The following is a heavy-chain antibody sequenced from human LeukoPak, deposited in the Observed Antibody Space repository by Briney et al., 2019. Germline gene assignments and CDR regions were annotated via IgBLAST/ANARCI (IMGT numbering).Heavy chain of an antibody. V-gene: IGHV4-39*07. CDR3: ARGRYSSSD. CDR2: IYYSGST. Sequence: PSETLSLTCTVSGGSISSSSYYWGWIRQPPGKGLEWIGSIYYSGSTYYNPSLKSRVTISVDTSKNQFSLKVRSVTAADTAVYYCARGRYSSSDWGQGTLVTVSS. J-gene: IGHJ4*02. D-gene: IGHD6-6*01. CDR1: GGSISSSSYY.